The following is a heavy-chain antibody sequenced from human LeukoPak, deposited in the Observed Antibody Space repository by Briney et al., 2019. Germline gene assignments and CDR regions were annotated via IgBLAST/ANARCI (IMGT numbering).Heavy chain of an antibody. J-gene: IGHJ4*02. CDR3: ARSTAERYYGSGIGY. CDR2: VSYSGST. CDR1: GGSITSSDYY. D-gene: IGHD3-10*01. V-gene: IGHV4-61*05. Sequence: SETLSLTCTASGGSITSSDYYWGWIRQPPGKGLEWIGYVSYSGSTNYNPSLKSRVTMSVDTSKNQFSLRLSSVTAADTAVYYCARSTAERYYGSGIGYWGQGTLVTVSS.